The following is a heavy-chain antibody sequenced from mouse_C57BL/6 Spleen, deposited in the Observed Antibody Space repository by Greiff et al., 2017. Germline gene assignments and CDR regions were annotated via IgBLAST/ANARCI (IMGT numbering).Heavy chain of an antibody. V-gene: IGHV1-76*01. Sequence: VQLQQSGAELVRPGASVKLSCKASGYTFTDYYINWVKQRPGPGLEWIARIYPGSGNTYYNEKFKGKDTLTAEKSSSTAYMQLSSLTSEDAAVYFCARWAYYYGSDYWGQGTTLTVSS. CDR1: GYTFTDYY. J-gene: IGHJ2*01. D-gene: IGHD1-2*01. CDR2: IYPGSGNT. CDR3: ARWAYYYGSDY.